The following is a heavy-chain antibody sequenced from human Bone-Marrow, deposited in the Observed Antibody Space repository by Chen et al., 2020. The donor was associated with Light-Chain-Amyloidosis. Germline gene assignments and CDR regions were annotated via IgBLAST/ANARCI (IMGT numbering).Heavy chain of an antibody. V-gene: IGHV4-34*01. J-gene: IGHJ4*02. CDR2: INHSGST. CDR3: ARMPGSLFRRRFDY. CDR1: GGSFSGYY. D-gene: IGHD2-2*01. Sequence: QVQLQQWGAGLLKPSETLSLTCAVYGGSFSGYYWSWIRQPPGKGLEWIGEINHSGSTNYNPSPKRRITISVDAVKNQFSLKLGSVAAADTAGYYWARMPGSLFRRRFDYWGQGTLVTVSS.